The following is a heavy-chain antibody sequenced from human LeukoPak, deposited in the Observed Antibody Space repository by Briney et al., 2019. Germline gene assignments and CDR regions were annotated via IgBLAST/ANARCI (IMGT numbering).Heavy chain of an antibody. V-gene: IGHV4-34*01. Sequence: SETLSLTCAVYGVTFSGYYWSWIRQPPGKGLEWIGEVNHSGSTNYNPPLKSGVTISVDTSKNQFSLKLSSVTAADTAVYYGASQGEWLLLYYWGQGTLVTVSS. CDR3: ASQGEWLLLYY. CDR2: VNHSGST. CDR1: GVTFSGYY. J-gene: IGHJ4*02. D-gene: IGHD3-3*01.